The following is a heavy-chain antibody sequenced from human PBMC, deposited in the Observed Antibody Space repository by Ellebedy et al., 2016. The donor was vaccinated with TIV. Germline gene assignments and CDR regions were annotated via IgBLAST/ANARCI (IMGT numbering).Heavy chain of an antibody. CDR1: GGTFSSYA. Sequence: SVKVSXKASGGTFSSYAISWVRQAPGQGLEWMGGIVPIFGTANYAQKFQGRVTITADESTSTAYMELSSLRSEDTAVYYCARVPLGSGYYLPVYYYYYMDVWGKGTTVTVSS. D-gene: IGHD3-3*01. V-gene: IGHV1-69*13. J-gene: IGHJ6*03. CDR2: IVPIFGTA. CDR3: ARVPLGSGYYLPVYYYYYMDV.